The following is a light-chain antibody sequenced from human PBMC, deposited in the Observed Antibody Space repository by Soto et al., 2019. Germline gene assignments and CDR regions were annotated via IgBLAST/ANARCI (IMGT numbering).Light chain of an antibody. V-gene: IGKV1-5*01. CDR1: QRIGSW. Sequence: DIQITQYPSTLSAYVGDRVFITFPSSQRIGSWLTWYQQKPGKVPKLLIYDASHLTSGVPSRFSGSGSGTEFTLSISSLQTDDFATYYCQHYYTYPYMFGKGTKVDIK. CDR2: DAS. CDR3: QHYYTYPYM. J-gene: IGKJ1*01.